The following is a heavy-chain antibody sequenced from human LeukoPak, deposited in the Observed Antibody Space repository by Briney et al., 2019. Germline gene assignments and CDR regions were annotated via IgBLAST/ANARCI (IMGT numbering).Heavy chain of an antibody. CDR3: ARAQVVGATFAFDI. CDR2: IYYSGST. D-gene: IGHD1-26*01. CDR1: GGSISSYY. Sequence: SETLSLTCTVSGGSISSYYWSWIRQPPGKGLEWIGYIYYSGSTNYNPSLKSRVTISVDTSKNQFSLKLSSVTAADTAVYYCARAQVVGATFAFDIWGQGTMVTVS. J-gene: IGHJ3*02. V-gene: IGHV4-59*01.